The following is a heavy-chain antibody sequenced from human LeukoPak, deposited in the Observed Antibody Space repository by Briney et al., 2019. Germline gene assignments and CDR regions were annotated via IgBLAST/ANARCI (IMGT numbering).Heavy chain of an antibody. Sequence: ASVKVSCKTSGYTFTYYYIHWLRQAPGQGLEWMGRINPESGGTVSAQHLQGGVTMTRDTSVTTVYMELSSLTSDDTAVYYCARGVGIPDPRYFDFWGQGTLVTVSS. CDR3: ARGVGIPDPRYFDF. J-gene: IGHJ4*02. CDR1: GYTFTYYY. V-gene: IGHV1-2*06. D-gene: IGHD5/OR15-5a*01. CDR2: INPESGGT.